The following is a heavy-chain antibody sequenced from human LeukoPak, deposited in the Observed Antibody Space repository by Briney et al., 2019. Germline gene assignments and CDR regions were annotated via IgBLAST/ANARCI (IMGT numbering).Heavy chain of an antibody. CDR1: GGTFSSYT. CDR2: IIPILGIA. CDR3: ARADYGGNSEAAFDI. Sequence: SVKVSCKASGGTFSSYTISWVRQAPGQGLEWMGRIIPILGIANYAQKFQGRVTITADKSTGTAYMELSSLRSEDTAVYYCARADYGGNSEAAFDIWGQGTMVTVSS. J-gene: IGHJ3*02. V-gene: IGHV1-69*02. D-gene: IGHD4-23*01.